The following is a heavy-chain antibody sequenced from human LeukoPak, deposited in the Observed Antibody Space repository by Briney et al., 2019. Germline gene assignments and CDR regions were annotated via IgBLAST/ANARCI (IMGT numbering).Heavy chain of an antibody. J-gene: IGHJ3*02. D-gene: IGHD3-9*01. Sequence: SETLSLTCTVSGGSISSYYWSWIRQPPGKGLEWIGYIYYSQSTNYTPSLTSRVTISVDSSKTQFSLKLSCVTGADTAVYYCARDGERYFDWLLTGGAFDIWGQGTMVTVSS. CDR3: ARDGERYFDWLLTGGAFDI. V-gene: IGHV4-59*01. CDR1: GGSISSYY. CDR2: IYYSQST.